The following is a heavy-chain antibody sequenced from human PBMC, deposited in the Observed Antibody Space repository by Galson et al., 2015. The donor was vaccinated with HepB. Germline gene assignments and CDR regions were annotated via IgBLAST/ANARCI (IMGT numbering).Heavy chain of an antibody. Sequence: SLRLSCAASGFTFSSYWMHWVRQAPGKGLVWVSRINSDGSSTSYADSVKGRFTISRDNAKNTLYLQMNNLRAEDTAVYYCAREPTIAAAGTEWDWFDPWGQGTLVTVSS. CDR1: GFTFSSYW. D-gene: IGHD6-13*01. V-gene: IGHV3-74*01. CDR3: AREPTIAAAGTEWDWFDP. J-gene: IGHJ5*02. CDR2: INSDGSST.